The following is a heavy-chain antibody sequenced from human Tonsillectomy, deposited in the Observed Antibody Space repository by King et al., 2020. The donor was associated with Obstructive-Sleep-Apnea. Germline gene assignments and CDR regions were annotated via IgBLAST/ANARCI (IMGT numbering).Heavy chain of an antibody. CDR1: GFTFSDYY. CDR2: ISSSGTTI. J-gene: IGHJ4*02. Sequence: VQLVESGGGLVKPGGSLRLSCAASGFTFSDYYMSWIRQAPGKGLEWVSYISSSGTTIYYADSVKGRFTISRDNAKKSLYLQMNSLRAYDTAVFYCARHKAMVRGLVDYWGQGTLVTVSS. V-gene: IGHV3-11*01. D-gene: IGHD3-10*01. CDR3: ARHKAMVRGLVDY.